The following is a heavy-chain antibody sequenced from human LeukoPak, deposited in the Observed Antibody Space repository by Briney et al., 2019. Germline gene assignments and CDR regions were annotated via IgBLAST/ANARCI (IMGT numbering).Heavy chain of an antibody. Sequence: GSLRLYCAASGCTFSNYAMHWVRQAPGTGLEWVAIVSFDGSTEYYAASVEGRFTISRDNSKNTLYLQMNSLRPEDTAVYYCATEIAVGLRYFDYWGQGTLVTVSS. D-gene: IGHD6-19*01. CDR1: GCTFSNYA. CDR2: VSFDGSTE. J-gene: IGHJ4*02. V-gene: IGHV3-30-3*01. CDR3: ATEIAVGLRYFDY.